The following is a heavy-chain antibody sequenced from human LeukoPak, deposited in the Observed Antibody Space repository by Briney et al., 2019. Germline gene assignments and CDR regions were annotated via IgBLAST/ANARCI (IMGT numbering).Heavy chain of an antibody. CDR3: ATDSSSLDRGGISAFDI. J-gene: IGHJ3*02. CDR1: GYTLTELS. CDR2: FDPEDGET. V-gene: IGHV1-24*01. Sequence: GASVKVSCKVSGYTLTELSMHWVRQAPGKGLEWMGGFDPEDGETIYAQKFQGRVTMTEDTSTDTAYMELSSLRSEDTAVYYCATDSSSLDRGGISAFDIWGQGTMVTVSS. D-gene: IGHD1-14*01.